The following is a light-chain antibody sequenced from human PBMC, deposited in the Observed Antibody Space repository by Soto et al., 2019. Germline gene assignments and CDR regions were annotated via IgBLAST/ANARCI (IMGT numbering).Light chain of an antibody. CDR2: DVA. Sequence: QSALTQPRSVSGSPGQSVTISCTGTSSDVGSYDYVSWYQQHPGMAPKLMIYDVAKRTSGVSDRFSGSKSGNTASLTISGLQDEDDAEYYCCEYVGRYSFVFGTGTKVTVL. CDR3: CEYVGRYSFV. J-gene: IGLJ1*01. V-gene: IGLV2-11*01. CDR1: SSDVGSYDY.